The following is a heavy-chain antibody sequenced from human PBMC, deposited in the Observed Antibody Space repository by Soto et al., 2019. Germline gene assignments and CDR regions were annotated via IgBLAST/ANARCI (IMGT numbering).Heavy chain of an antibody. CDR2: IYHSGST. J-gene: IGHJ4*02. CDR1: GYSISSGYY. D-gene: IGHD2-15*01. CDR3: ARTAVYCSGGSCYFFDY. Sequence: ETLSLTCAVSGYSISSGYYWGWIRQPPGKGLEWIGSIYHSGSTYYNPSLKSRVTISVDTSKNQFSLKLSSVTAADTAVYYCARTAVYCSGGSCYFFDYWGQGTLVTVSS. V-gene: IGHV4-38-2*01.